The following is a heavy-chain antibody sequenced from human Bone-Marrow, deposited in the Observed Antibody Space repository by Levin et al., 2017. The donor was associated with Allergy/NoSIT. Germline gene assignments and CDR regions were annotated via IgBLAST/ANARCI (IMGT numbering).Heavy chain of an antibody. CDR1: GFPFSSFA. CDR2: INNGGDVT. CDR3: AKLGALDALSLVYYFDY. Sequence: GESLKISCTASGFPFSSFAMNWVRQAPGKELEWVSSINNGGDVTYYADSVRGRFIISRDNSRNTLSLQMNSLTVEDTAVYYCAKLGALDALSLVYYFDYWGQGALVTVSS. D-gene: IGHD3-16*01. J-gene: IGHJ4*02. V-gene: IGHV3-23*01.